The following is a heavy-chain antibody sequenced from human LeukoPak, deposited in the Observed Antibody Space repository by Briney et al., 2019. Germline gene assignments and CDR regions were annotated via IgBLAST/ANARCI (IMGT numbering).Heavy chain of an antibody. CDR3: PRGPYYDFWSGYYTDGFDY. CDR2: INHSGST. D-gene: IGHD3-3*01. Sequence: PSETLSLTCAVYGGSFSGYYWSWIRQPPGKGLEWIGEINHSGSTNYNPSLKSRVTISVDTSKNQLSLKLSSVTAADTAVYYCPRGPYYDFWSGYYTDGFDYWGQGTLVTVSS. J-gene: IGHJ4*02. V-gene: IGHV4-34*01. CDR1: GGSFSGYY.